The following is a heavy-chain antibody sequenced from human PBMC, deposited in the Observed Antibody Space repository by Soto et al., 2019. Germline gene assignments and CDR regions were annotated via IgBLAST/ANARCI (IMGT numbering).Heavy chain of an antibody. CDR3: ARGGWAGYISEGSFDL. J-gene: IGHJ4*02. V-gene: IGHV1-46*01. Sequence: QVQLVQSGAEVKKSGAAVKISCKTSVFTFTNYYLHWVRQAPGQGLEWMGLINPAPGSTNYAEKFQGRVSMTRVMSSNTIYMQLSRMTSEDTGVYYCARGGWAGYISEGSFDLWGQGTHITFSS. CDR2: INPAPGST. D-gene: IGHD6-19*01. CDR1: VFTFTNYY.